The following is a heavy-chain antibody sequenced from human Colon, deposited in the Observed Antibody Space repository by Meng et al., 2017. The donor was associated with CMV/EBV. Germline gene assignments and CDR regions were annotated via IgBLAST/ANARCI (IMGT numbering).Heavy chain of an antibody. CDR1: GFTFSTYD. CDR2: IGTVGDT. Sequence: CTASGFTFSTYDFRWFRQPTGKGLEWVSSIGTVGDTYSIGSVKGRFIISREDAKNSVYLQMNGLRDGDTGLYYCARARSPTHFDYWGQGALVTVSS. V-gene: IGHV3-13*01. J-gene: IGHJ4*02. CDR3: ARARSPTHFDY.